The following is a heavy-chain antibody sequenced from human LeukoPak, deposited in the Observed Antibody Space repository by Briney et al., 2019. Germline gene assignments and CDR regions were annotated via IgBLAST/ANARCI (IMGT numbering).Heavy chain of an antibody. V-gene: IGHV3-33*01. CDR1: GFTFSSYG. Sequence: GGSLRLSCAASGFTFSSYGMHWVRQAPGKGLEWVAVIWYDGSNKYYADSGKGRFTISRDNSKNTLYLQMISLRAEDTAVYYCARVSQGYFDLWGRGTLVTVSS. CDR3: ARVSQGYFDL. J-gene: IGHJ2*01. CDR2: IWYDGSNK.